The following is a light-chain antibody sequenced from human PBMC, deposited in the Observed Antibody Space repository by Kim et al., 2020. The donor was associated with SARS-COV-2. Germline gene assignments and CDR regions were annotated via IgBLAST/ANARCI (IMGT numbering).Light chain of an antibody. CDR2: QNF. J-gene: IGLJ2*01. Sequence: SYELTQPPSVSVSPGQTVSITCSGDTLGTGYASWYQQRTGQSPVLLIYQNFKRPSGIPERFSGSNSGNTATLTIRGTQSEDEADYYCQAWDTNTGVIFGG. CDR3: QAWDTNTGVI. CDR1: TLGTGY. V-gene: IGLV3-1*01.